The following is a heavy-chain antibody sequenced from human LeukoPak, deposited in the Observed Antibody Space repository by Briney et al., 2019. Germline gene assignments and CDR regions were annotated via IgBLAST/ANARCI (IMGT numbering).Heavy chain of an antibody. CDR1: GFTFSSYS. Sequence: PGGSLRLSCAASGFTFSSYSMNWVRQAPGKGLDWVSYISSSSSTIYYADPVKGRFTISRDDAENSLYLQMNSLRAEDTAVYYCARSLRRDCDSTACWAALDIWGQGTMVTVSS. CDR2: ISSSSSTI. J-gene: IGHJ3*02. CDR3: ARSLRRDCDSTACWAALDI. V-gene: IGHV3-48*04. D-gene: IGHD2/OR15-2a*01.